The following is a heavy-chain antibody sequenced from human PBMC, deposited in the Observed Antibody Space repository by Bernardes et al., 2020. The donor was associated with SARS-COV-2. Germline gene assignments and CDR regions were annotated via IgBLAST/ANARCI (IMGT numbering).Heavy chain of an antibody. D-gene: IGHD3-3*01. CDR1: GGSFSGYY. V-gene: IGHV4-34*01. CDR2: INHSGST. CDR3: ARIDFWSGYYVGY. Sequence: ETLSLTCAVYGGSFSGYYWSWIRQPPGNGLEWIGEINHSGSTNYNPSLKSRVTISVDTSKNQFSLKLSSVTAADTAVYYCARIDFWSGYYVGYWGQGTLVTVSS. J-gene: IGHJ4*02.